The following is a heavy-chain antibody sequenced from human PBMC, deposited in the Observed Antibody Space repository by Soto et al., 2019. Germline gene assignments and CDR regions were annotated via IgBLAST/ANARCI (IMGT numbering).Heavy chain of an antibody. J-gene: IGHJ4*02. V-gene: IGHV1-46*01. CDR2: INPSGGST. D-gene: IGHD2-2*01. CDR1: GYTFTSYY. Sequence: ASVKVSCKAPGYTFTSYYMHWVRQAPGQGLEWMGIINPSGGSTSYAQKFQGRVTMTRDTSTSTVYMELSSLRSEDTAVYYCAREGEDIVVVPAAQVYFDYWGQGTLVTVSS. CDR3: AREGEDIVVVPAAQVYFDY.